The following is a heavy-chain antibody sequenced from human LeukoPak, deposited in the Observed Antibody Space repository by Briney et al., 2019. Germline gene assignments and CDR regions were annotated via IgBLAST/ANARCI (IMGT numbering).Heavy chain of an antibody. CDR3: ARVIVGLDRHFDY. D-gene: IGHD1-26*01. Sequence: PSETLSLTCTVSGGSISSYYWSWIRQPPGKGLEWIGYIYYSGSTNYNPSLKSRVTISVDTSKNQFSLKLSSVPAADTAVYYCARVIVGLDRHFDYGGQGTLVTVSS. CDR2: IYYSGST. J-gene: IGHJ4*02. V-gene: IGHV4-59*01. CDR1: GGSISSYY.